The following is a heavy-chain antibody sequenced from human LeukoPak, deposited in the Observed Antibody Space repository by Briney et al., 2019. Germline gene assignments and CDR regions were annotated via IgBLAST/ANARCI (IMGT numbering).Heavy chain of an antibody. V-gene: IGHV3-69-1*02. D-gene: IGHD1-26*01. CDR1: GFTSSNYN. CDR3: ARSGSYYLDY. Sequence: PGGSLRLSCAASGFTSSNYNMNWVRQAPGKGLEWVSYISGDSTIYYADSVKGRFTISRDNAKNSLYLQMSSLRVEDTAVYYCARSGSYYLDYWGQGSLVTVSS. CDR2: ISGDSTI. J-gene: IGHJ4*02.